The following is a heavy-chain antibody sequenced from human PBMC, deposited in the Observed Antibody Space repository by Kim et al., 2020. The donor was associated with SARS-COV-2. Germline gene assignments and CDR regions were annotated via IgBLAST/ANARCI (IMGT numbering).Heavy chain of an antibody. D-gene: IGHD6-19*01. CDR2: ISPSGSP. J-gene: IGHJ4*02. Sequence: SETLSLTCTVSGAFISGSYWSWIRQPAGEGLEWIGRISPSGSPNYNPSPKSRVTMSADMSKNQFSLKVNSVTAADTAVYYCARGGLSSAPYDFWGQGTLVTVSS. V-gene: IGHV4-4*07. CDR1: GAFISGSY. CDR3: ARGGLSSAPYDF.